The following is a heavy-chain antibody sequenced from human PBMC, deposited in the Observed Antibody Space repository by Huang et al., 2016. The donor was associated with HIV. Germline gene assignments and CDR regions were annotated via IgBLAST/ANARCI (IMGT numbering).Heavy chain of an antibody. CDR1: GFIFGNFR. CDR3: ARAVDGFNSKGFYMDV. V-gene: IGHV3-30*02. Sequence: QVQLVESGGGVVQPGGSLRLSCGASGFIFGNFRMNWVRQATGKGLGWVVVIRSDGSNEYNGESVKGRFSISRDNFENMVYLQMNSLGDGDTAIYYCARAVDGFNSKGFYMDVWGKGTAVIVSS. CDR2: IRSDGSNE. J-gene: IGHJ6*03. D-gene: IGHD5-12*01.